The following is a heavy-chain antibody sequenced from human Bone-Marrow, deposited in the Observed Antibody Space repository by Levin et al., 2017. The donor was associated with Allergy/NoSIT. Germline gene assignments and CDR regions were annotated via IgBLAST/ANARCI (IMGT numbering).Heavy chain of an antibody. J-gene: IGHJ4*02. D-gene: IGHD2/OR15-2a*01. CDR3: VKEVTCNSTGCARDY. CDR2: ISGSGGST. V-gene: IGHV3-23*01. Sequence: PGGSLRLSCAASGFMFSTYAMTWVRQAPGKGLEWVSTISGSGGSTFFADSVRGRFTISRDNSKNTLYLQMNSLRAEDTAIYYCVKEVTCNSTGCARDYWGPGTLVTVSS. CDR1: GFMFSTYA.